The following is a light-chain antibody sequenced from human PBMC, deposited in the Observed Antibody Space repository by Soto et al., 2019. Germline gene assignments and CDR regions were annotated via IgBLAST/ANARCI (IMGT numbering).Light chain of an antibody. CDR3: QQYGSSGT. V-gene: IGKV3-20*01. J-gene: IGKJ1*01. Sequence: EIMVKQSPGTVSLSQGERATLSCRASQNVDSNYLAWYQQKPGQAPRIIIYDASNRATGIPDRFSGSGSGTDFTLTISRLEPEDFAVYYCQQYGSSGTFAQGTKVDI. CDR2: DAS. CDR1: QNVDSNY.